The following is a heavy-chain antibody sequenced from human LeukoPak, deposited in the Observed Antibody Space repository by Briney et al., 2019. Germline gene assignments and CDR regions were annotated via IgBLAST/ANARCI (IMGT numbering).Heavy chain of an antibody. CDR3: ARETRETGRGDHPTDAFDI. V-gene: IGHV3-74*01. CDR1: GFTFSDYW. D-gene: IGHD2-21*01. Sequence: GGSLRLSCAASGFTFSDYWMHWVRQAPGQGLEWVSRINRDASRPSYADSVKGRFTISRDNAKNTLYLQMNSLRADDTALYYCARETRETGRGDHPTDAFDIWGQGTMVSVSS. J-gene: IGHJ3*02. CDR2: INRDASRP.